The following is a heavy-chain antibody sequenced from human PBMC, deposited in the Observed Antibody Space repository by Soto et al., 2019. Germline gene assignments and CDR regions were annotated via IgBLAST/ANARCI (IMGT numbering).Heavy chain of an antibody. CDR1: GGSISSSNW. D-gene: IGHD3-3*01. CDR3: ASRGGQGIFEVEIGYYYGMDV. V-gene: IGHV4-4*02. J-gene: IGHJ6*02. Sequence: VQLQESGPGLVKPSGTLSLTCAVSGGSISSSNWWSWVRQPPGRGLEWIGGIYHSGSTNYNRSLKSRVTISVDKSKNTFSLKLSSVTAADTAVYYCASRGGQGIFEVEIGYYYGMDVWGQGTTVTVSS. CDR2: IYHSGST.